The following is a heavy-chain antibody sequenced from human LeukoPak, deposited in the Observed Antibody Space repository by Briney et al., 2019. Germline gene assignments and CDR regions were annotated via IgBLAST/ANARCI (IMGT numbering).Heavy chain of an antibody. V-gene: IGHV4-59*01. Sequence: SETLSLTCSVSGDSMRSYIWSWIRQPPGKGLEWIGYVYYSGSPNYNPSLKSRVTISLDTSKNEIPLNLTSVTGADTAVYYCARTTGHFDSSGYYRWLDPWGQGILVTVSS. CDR3: ARTTGHFDSSGYYRWLDP. CDR1: GDSMRSYI. CDR2: VYYSGSP. J-gene: IGHJ5*02. D-gene: IGHD3-22*01.